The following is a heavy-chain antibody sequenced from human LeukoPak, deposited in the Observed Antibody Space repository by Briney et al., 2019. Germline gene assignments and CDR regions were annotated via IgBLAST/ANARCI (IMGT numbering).Heavy chain of an antibody. CDR2: IWYDGSNK. D-gene: IGHD1-26*01. Sequence: GGSLRLSCAASGFTFSSYGMHWVRQAPGKGLEWVAVIWYDGSNKYYADSVKGRFTISRDNSKNTLYLQMNSLRAEDTAVYYCARELVSGSYYMGYYYYGMDVWGQGTTVTVSS. CDR3: ARELVSGSYYMGYYYYGMDV. V-gene: IGHV3-33*01. J-gene: IGHJ6*02. CDR1: GFTFSSYG.